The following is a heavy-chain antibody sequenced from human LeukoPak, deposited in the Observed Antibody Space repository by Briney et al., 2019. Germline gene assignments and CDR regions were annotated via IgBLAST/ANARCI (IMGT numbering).Heavy chain of an antibody. D-gene: IGHD1-14*01. J-gene: IGHJ3*02. V-gene: IGHV1-18*01. CDR2: IGTHTGNR. Sequence: VSFKSAVYSFTFCGDSLVWDGPGQGLGWMGWIGTHTGNRNYVKKFQGRVTLTTETSTSTAYMELKSLRSDDTAVYYCARGQAGDAFDIWGQGTMVTVSS. CDR1: VYSFTFCG. CDR3: ARGQAGDAFDI.